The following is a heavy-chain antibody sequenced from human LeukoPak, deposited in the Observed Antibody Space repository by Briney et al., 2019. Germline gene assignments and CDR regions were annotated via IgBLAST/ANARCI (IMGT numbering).Heavy chain of an antibody. V-gene: IGHV3-49*04. D-gene: IGHD3-10*01. CDR1: GFIFGEHA. Sequence: PGRSLRLSCLGSGFIFGEHAISWVRQAPGKALEWVGFIRSEAYGETTEYAASVSGRFIISRDNTRGIAYLQMNNLKIEDTAVYYCARGPILLWIHNGMDVWGPGTTVTVS. CDR2: IRSEAYGETT. J-gene: IGHJ6*02. CDR3: ARGPILLWIHNGMDV.